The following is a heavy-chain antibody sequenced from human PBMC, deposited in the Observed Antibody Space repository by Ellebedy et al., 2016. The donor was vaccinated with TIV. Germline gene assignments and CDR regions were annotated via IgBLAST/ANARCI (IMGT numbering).Heavy chain of an antibody. CDR3: ARLKVVDKRNY. Sequence: GESLKISXAASGFTFSTYWMSWVRQAPGWGLEWVASIKQDGSEQYYVDSVKGRFTISRDNAKNSLYLQMNSLRPEDTAVYYCARLKVVDKRNYWGQGTLVTVSS. J-gene: IGHJ4*02. CDR2: IKQDGSEQ. D-gene: IGHD3-22*01. CDR1: GFTFSTYW. V-gene: IGHV3-7*01.